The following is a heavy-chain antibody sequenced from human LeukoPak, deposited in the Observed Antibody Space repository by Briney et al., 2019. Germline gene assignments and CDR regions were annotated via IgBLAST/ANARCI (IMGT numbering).Heavy chain of an antibody. D-gene: IGHD6-13*01. CDR2: IIPIFGTA. Sequence: ASVKVSCKASGGTFSSYAISWVRQAPGQGLEWMGGIIPIFGTANYAQKFQGRVTITTDESTSTAYMELRSLRSEDTAVYYCAMSSSWPEFDYWGQGTLVTVSS. CDR1: GGTFSSYA. CDR3: AMSSSWPEFDY. V-gene: IGHV1-69*05. J-gene: IGHJ4*02.